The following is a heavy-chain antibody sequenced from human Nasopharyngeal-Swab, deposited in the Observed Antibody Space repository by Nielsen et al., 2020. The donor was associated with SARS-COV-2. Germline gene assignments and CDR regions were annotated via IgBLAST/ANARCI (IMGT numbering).Heavy chain of an antibody. J-gene: IGHJ4*02. CDR1: GFKFESYW. D-gene: IGHD2-8*01. CDR2: IKQDGSET. Sequence: LSLTCAASGFKFESYWMSWVRQVPGKGLEWVATIKQDGSETSYVDSVRGRFTISRDNGKNSLYLQMNSLRVGDTAVYYCARRRTYATFDYWGQGDLVTVSS. CDR3: ARRRTYATFDY. V-gene: IGHV3-7*05.